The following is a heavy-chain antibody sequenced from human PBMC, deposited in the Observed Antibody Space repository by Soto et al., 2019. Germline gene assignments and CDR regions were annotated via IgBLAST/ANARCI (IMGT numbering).Heavy chain of an antibody. J-gene: IGHJ6*02. V-gene: IGHV3-30-3*01. D-gene: IGHD3-9*01. CDR3: ARGGILTGSNYYYYGMDV. CDR1: GFTFSSYA. CDR2: ISYDGSNK. Sequence: GGSLRLSCAASGFTFSSYAMHWVRQAPGKGLEWVAVISYDGSNKYYADSVKGRFTISRDNSKNTLYLQMNSLRAEDTAVYYCARGGILTGSNYYYYGMDVWGQGTTVTVSS.